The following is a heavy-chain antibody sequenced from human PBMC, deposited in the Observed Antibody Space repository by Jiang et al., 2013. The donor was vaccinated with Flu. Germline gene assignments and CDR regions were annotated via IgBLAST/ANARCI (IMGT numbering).Heavy chain of an antibody. D-gene: IGHD2-15*01. CDR3: VRGAGAADY. V-gene: IGHV6-1*01. CDR2: TYYRSKWYK. J-gene: IGHJ4*02. Sequence: TYYRSKWYKDYAQSLKGRIIVTPDTSKNQFSLQLNSVTPQDTAVYYCVRGAGAADYWGQGTLVTVSS.